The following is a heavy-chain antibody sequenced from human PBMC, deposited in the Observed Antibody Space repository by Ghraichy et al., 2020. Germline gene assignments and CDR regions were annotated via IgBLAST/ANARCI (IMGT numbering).Heavy chain of an antibody. CDR2: TYYRSKWYN. V-gene: IGHV6-1*01. CDR3: AREAPAGGMVDY. D-gene: IGHD6-13*01. J-gene: IGHJ4*02. Sequence: SETLSLTCAISGDTVSSSSAAWNWIRQSPSRGLEWLGRTYYRSKWYNEYALSVKSRMTLKSDTSKNQFSLQVKSVTAEDTAVYYCAREAPAGGMVDYWGQGTLVTVSS. CDR1: GDTVSSSSAA.